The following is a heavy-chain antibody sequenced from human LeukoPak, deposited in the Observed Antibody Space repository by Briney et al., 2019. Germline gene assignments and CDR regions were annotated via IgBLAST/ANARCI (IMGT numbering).Heavy chain of an antibody. CDR3: ARVLRYCSGGNCYSGGLGYMDV. CDR1: GFTFTSYE. J-gene: IGHJ6*03. V-gene: IGHV3-48*03. CDR2: ISTSGSPI. D-gene: IGHD2-15*01. Sequence: GALRLSCAASGFTFTSYEMNWVRQAPGKGLEWLSHISTSGSPIYYADSVKGRFTISRDNAKNSLFLQMNSLRAEDTAVYYCARVLRYCSGGNCYSGGLGYMDVWGKGTTVTISS.